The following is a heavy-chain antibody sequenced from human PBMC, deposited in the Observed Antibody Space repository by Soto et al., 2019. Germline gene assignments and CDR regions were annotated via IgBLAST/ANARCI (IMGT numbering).Heavy chain of an antibody. Sequence: QVQLVESGGGVVQPGRSLRLSCAVSGFTFSNYAMHWVRQAPGKGLVWVAIVSHDGNNQYYADSAKGRFTISRDNSENTLYLQMNSLRTEDTAVFYCARDGATQMWRPWYFDLWGRGTLVTVSS. V-gene: IGHV3-30-3*01. J-gene: IGHJ2*01. CDR1: GFTFSNYA. D-gene: IGHD2-21*01. CDR2: VSHDGNNQ. CDR3: ARDGATQMWRPWYFDL.